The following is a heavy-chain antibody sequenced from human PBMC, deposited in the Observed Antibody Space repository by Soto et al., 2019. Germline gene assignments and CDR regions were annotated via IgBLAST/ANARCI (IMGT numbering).Heavy chain of an antibody. CDR2: IIPILGIA. V-gene: IGHV1-69*08. D-gene: IGHD2-15*01. CDR1: GGTFSSYT. Sequence: QVQLVQSGAEVKKPGSSVKVSCKASGGTFSSYTISWVRQAPGQGLEWMGRIIPILGIANYAQKFQGRVTITADKPTRTAYMELSSLRSEDTAVYYCARDLGSFDYWGQGTLVTVSS. CDR3: ARDLGSFDY. J-gene: IGHJ4*02.